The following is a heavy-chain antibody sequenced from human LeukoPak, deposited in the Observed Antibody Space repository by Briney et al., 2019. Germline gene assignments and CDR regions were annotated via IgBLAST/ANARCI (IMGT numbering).Heavy chain of an antibody. J-gene: IGHJ4*02. CDR2: IYFSGST. CDR3: TRWDDKRPL. CDR1: GGSMSSYY. Sequence: KPSETLSLMSSVSGGSMSSYYWSWIRQPPGKGLEWIGSIYFSGSTNYNPSLKSRVSISVDTSKNQFSLKLGSVTAAGTAVYYCTRWDDKRPLWGQGTLITVSS. D-gene: IGHD3-9*01. V-gene: IGHV4-59*01.